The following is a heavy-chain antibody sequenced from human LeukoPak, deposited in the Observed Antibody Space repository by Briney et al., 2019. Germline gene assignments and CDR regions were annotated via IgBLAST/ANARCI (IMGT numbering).Heavy chain of an antibody. D-gene: IGHD6-19*01. J-gene: IGHJ4*02. CDR1: GLNLREYW. Sequence: GGSLRLSCAASGLNLREYWMSWVRQTPGKGLEWVASINQDGGESQYVDSVKGRFTISRDSAENSLFLQMSSLRAEDTAVYYCARDQGSGYDHWGQGTLVTVSS. V-gene: IGHV3-7*03. CDR3: ARDQGSGYDH. CDR2: INQDGGES.